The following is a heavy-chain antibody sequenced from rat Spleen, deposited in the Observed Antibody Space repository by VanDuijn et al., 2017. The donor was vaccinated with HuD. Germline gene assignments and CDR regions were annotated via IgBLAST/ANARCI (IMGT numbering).Heavy chain of an antibody. J-gene: IGHJ2*01. CDR2: INPDGGRT. D-gene: IGHD4-4*01. Sequence: EVQLVESGGGLVQPGRSLKLSCAASGFTFTDYNMAWVRQAPKKGLEWVSSINPDGGRTYYPDSVKGRFTISRDNAENTIYLQMNSLRSEDTATYYCAVSGFGFWGQGVMVTVSS. CDR1: GFTFTDYN. V-gene: IGHV5-7*01. CDR3: AVSGFGF.